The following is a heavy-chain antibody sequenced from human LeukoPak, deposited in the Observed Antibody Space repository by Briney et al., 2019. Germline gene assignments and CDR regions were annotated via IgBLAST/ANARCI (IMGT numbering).Heavy chain of an antibody. D-gene: IGHD5-24*01. CDR2: ISSRGKTT. CDR1: GFTFSDYY. V-gene: IGHV3-11*01. J-gene: IGHJ4*02. CDR3: AGGRDGYKY. Sequence: PGGSLRLSCAASGFTFSDYYMSWIRRAPGKGLEWLSYISSRGKTTHFADSVKGRFSVSRDNTNNTLYVQMNSLRAEDTAVYFCAGGRDGYKYWGQGTLVTVSS.